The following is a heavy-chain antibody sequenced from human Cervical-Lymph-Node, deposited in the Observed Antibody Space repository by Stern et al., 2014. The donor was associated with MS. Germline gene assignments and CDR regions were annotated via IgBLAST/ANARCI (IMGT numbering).Heavy chain of an antibody. CDR2: ISYDGRLQ. CDR3: ARDRYNWNSGFFDP. D-gene: IGHD1-20*01. CDR1: GFIFKSYD. Sequence: QVQLVESGGGVVQPGRSLRLSCAAAGFIFKSYDMHWVRQAPGKGLQWVAAISYDGRLQYYADSVKGRFTISRDNSKNTVYLQMNSLRPDDSAFYYCARDRYNWNSGFFDPWGQGTLVTVSS. J-gene: IGHJ5*02. V-gene: IGHV3-30*04.